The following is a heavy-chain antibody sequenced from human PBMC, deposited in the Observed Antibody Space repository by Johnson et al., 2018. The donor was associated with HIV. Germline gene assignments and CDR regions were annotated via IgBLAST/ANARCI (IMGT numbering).Heavy chain of an antibody. Sequence: VQLVESGGGLVQPGGSLRLSCAASGFTFSSYWMHWVRQVPRKGLVWVSRINSDGSDTIYVDSVKGRFTISRDNAKDTLYLRMNNLRAEYTAMYYCARSASKYDAFDIWGQGTVVTVSS. V-gene: IGHV3-74*02. J-gene: IGHJ3*02. CDR1: GFTFSSYW. CDR2: INSDGSDT. CDR3: ARSASKYDAFDI.